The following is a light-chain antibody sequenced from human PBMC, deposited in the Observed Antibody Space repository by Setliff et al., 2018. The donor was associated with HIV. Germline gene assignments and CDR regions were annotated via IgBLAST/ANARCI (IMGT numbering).Light chain of an antibody. V-gene: IGLV1-40*01. CDR3: QSYDSSLSTYV. J-gene: IGLJ1*01. CDR1: SSNIGAGYD. CDR2: GNN. Sequence: QSALAQPPSVSGAPGQRVTISCTGSSSNIGAGYDVHWYQQLPGTAPKLLIHGNNNRPSGVPDRFSGSNSGTSASLAITGLQAEDEADYYCQSYDSSLSTYVFGTGTKVTVL.